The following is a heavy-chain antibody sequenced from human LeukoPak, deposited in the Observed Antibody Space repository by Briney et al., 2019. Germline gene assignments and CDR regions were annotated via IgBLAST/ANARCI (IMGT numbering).Heavy chain of an antibody. J-gene: IGHJ5*02. Sequence: SETLSLTCTVSGGSISSNNYYWGWIRQPPGKGLEWLGSIYYSGSTYYNPSLKSRVTISVDTSKNQFSLKPSSVTAADTAVYYCARSNSYVNWFDPWGQGTLVTVSS. CDR3: ARSNSYVNWFDP. V-gene: IGHV4-39*01. CDR2: IYYSGST. CDR1: GGSISSNNYY. D-gene: IGHD4-23*01.